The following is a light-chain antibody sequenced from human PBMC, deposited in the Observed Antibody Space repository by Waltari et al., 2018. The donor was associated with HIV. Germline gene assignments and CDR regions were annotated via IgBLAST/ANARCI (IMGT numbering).Light chain of an antibody. J-gene: IGKJ2*03. CDR3: QQYYSTPHS. CDR2: WAS. Sequence: DIVMTQSPDSLAVSLCERATINCQSSQSALYSSNNKNYLAWYQQKPGQPPKLLIYWASTRESGVPDRFSGSGSGTDFTLTISSLQAEDVAVYYCQQYYSTPHSFGQGTKLEIK. CDR1: QSALYSSNNKNY. V-gene: IGKV4-1*01.